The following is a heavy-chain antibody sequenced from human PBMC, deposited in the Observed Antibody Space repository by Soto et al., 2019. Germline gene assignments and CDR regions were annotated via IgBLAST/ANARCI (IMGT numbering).Heavy chain of an antibody. D-gene: IGHD1-26*01. J-gene: IGHJ4*02. Sequence: QVQLLQSGAEVKKPGASVKVSCKASGDTFTANYIHWVRQAPGQGLEWMGWINPKSGGTKYPQKFQGRVTMTRDTSLSTVYMPLTSLTSDDTAVYYCARDLAKGGGSAGFDSWGQGTLVTVSS. CDR2: INPKSGGT. CDR1: GDTFTANY. CDR3: ARDLAKGGGSAGFDS. V-gene: IGHV1-2*02.